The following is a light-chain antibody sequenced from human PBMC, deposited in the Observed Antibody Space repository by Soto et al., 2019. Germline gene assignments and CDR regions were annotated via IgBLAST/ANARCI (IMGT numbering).Light chain of an antibody. Sequence: DMQMTQAPSTRSGSFGDRVTITCGASQSVSTWLAWYQHKQGKAPKVLIYDASSLQTGVPSRFSGSGSGTEFTISISSLKPDDFATYDCQHYKSPSVTFGQVTKVDIK. CDR1: QSVSTW. CDR3: QHYKSPSVT. V-gene: IGKV1-5*01. CDR2: DAS. J-gene: IGKJ1*01.